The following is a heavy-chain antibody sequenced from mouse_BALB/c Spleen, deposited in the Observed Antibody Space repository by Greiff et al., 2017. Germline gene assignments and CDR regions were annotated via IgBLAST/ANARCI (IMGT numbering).Heavy chain of an antibody. J-gene: IGHJ4*01. D-gene: IGHD1-1*01. CDR2: ISSGGST. CDR3: ARGGYYGSSSLHYYAMDY. CDR1: GFTFSSYA. Sequence: EVNLVESGGGLVKPGGSLKLSCAASGFTFSSYAMSWVRQTPEKRLEWVASISSGGSTYYPDSVKGRFTISRDNARNILYLQMSSLRSEDTAMYYCARGGYYGSSSLHYYAMDYWGQGTSVTVAS. V-gene: IGHV5-6-5*01.